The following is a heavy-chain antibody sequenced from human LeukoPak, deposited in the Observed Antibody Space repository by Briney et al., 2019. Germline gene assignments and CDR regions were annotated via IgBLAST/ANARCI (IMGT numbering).Heavy chain of an antibody. CDR3: AGGLGPDVWGGDCSIDS. CDR2: IYYSGST. CDR1: GGSISSYY. J-gene: IGHJ4*02. Sequence: SETLSLTCTVSGGSISSYYWSWTRQPPGKGLEWIGYIYYSGSTNYNPSLKSRVTISVDTSKNQFSLKLSSVTAADTAVYYCAGGLGPDVWGGDCSIDSWARGTRVTVSS. D-gene: IGHD2-21*02. V-gene: IGHV4-59*01.